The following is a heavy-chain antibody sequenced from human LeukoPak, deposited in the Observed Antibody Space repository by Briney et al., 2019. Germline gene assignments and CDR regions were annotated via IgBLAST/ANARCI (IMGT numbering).Heavy chain of an antibody. J-gene: IGHJ4*02. CDR3: ARVHGGYPFDH. Sequence: PGGSLRLSCAASGFTVSSNYMSWVRQAPGKGLEWLSFISSGSVTIYYTDSVKGRFTISRDNAKNSLYLQMNSLRAEDTAVYYCARVHGGYPFDHWGQGTPVTVSS. CDR2: ISSGSVTI. D-gene: IGHD2-15*01. CDR1: GFTVSSNY. V-gene: IGHV3-48*01.